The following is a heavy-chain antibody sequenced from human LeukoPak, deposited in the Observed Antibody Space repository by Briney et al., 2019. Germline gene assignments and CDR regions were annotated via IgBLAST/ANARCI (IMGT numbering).Heavy chain of an antibody. D-gene: IGHD5-18*01. Sequence: GGSLRLSCAASGFTVGSNYMSWVRQAPGKGLEWVSVIYSGGSTYYADSVKGRFTISRHNSKNTLYLQMNSLRAEDTAVYYCARGGYSYHFAFDIWGQGTMVTVSS. J-gene: IGHJ3*02. V-gene: IGHV3-53*04. CDR2: IYSGGST. CDR1: GFTVGSNY. CDR3: ARGGYSYHFAFDI.